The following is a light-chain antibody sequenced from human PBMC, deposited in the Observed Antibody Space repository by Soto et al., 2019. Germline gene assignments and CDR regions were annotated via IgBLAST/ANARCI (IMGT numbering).Light chain of an antibody. V-gene: IGLV1-40*01. Sequence: QSVLTQPPSVSGAPGQRVTISCTGSSSNIGAGYDVHWYQQFQGTAPKLLIHGNSNRPSGVPDRFSGSKSGTSASLAITGLQAEDEADYYCQSYDRSLSGVVFGGGTKLTVL. J-gene: IGLJ2*01. CDR3: QSYDRSLSGVV. CDR2: GNS. CDR1: SSNIGAGYD.